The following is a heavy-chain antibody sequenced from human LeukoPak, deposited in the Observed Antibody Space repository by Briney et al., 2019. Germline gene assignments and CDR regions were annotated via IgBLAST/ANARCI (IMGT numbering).Heavy chain of an antibody. V-gene: IGHV1-2*06. CDR3: AGVRPYYYAMFDY. J-gene: IGHJ4*02. Sequence: ASVKVSCKASGYTFTGYYMHWVRQAPGQGLEWMGRINPNSGGTNYAQKFQGRVTMTRDTSISTAYMELSRLRSDDTAVYYCAGVRPYYYAMFDYWGQGTLVTVSS. CDR2: INPNSGGT. CDR1: GYTFTGYY. D-gene: IGHD3-10*01.